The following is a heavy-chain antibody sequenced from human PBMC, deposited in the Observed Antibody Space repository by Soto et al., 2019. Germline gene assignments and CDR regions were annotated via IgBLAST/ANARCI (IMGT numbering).Heavy chain of an antibody. CDR3: AKDQTYSSSWLRGYFDY. J-gene: IGHJ4*02. CDR1: GFTFSSYG. CDR2: ISYDGSNK. V-gene: IGHV3-30*18. Sequence: QVQLVESGGGVVQPGRSLRLSCAASGFTFSSYGMHWVRQAPGKGLEWVEVISYDGSNKYYADSVKGRFTISRDNSKNTLYLQMNSLRAEDTAVYYCAKDQTYSSSWLRGYFDYWGQGTLVTVSS. D-gene: IGHD6-13*01.